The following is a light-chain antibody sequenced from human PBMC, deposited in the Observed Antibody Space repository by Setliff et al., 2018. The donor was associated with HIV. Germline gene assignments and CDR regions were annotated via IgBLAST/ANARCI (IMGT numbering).Light chain of an antibody. V-gene: IGLV2-14*03. CDR3: TSYTRNTTYV. CDR1: SSDVGGFDY. Sequence: ALTQPASVSESPGQSITISCTGTSSDVGGFDYVSWYQQHPGKAPKLMIYDVTNRPSGVSNRFSASKSGNTASLTISGLQAEDEADYYCTSYTRNTTYVFGTGTKVTVL. CDR2: DVT. J-gene: IGLJ1*01.